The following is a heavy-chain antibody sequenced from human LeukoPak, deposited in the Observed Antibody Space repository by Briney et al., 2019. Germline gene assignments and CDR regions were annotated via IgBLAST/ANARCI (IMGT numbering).Heavy chain of an antibody. J-gene: IGHJ3*02. CDR3: AREAYSYGYLDAFDI. CDR2: ISSTGGTT. Sequence: GGTLRLSCAASGITFSSYGMSWVRQAPGKGLEWVSSISSTGGTTYYADSVKGRFTISRDNSKNTLYLQMNSLRAEDTAVYYCAREAYSYGYLDAFDIWGQGTMVTVSS. CDR1: GITFSSYG. D-gene: IGHD5-18*01. V-gene: IGHV3-23*01.